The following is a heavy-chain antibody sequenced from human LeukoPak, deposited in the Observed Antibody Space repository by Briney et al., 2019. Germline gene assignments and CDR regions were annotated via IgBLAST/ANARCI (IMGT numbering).Heavy chain of an antibody. CDR1: GFTFSSYA. D-gene: IGHD2-21*01. J-gene: IGHJ4*02. Sequence: GGSLRLSCSASGFTFSSYAMHWVRQAPGKGLEYVSGISSNGGSTYYADSLKGRFPISRDNSKKTLYLQMSSLRAEDTAVYYCVKGPGPMVNYYFDFWGQGTLVTVSS. V-gene: IGHV3-64D*06. CDR2: ISSNGGST. CDR3: VKGPGPMVNYYFDF.